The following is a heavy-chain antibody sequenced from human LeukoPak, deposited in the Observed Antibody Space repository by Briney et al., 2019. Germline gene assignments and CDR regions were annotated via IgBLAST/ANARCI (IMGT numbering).Heavy chain of an antibody. CDR1: GFTFDDYA. J-gene: IGHJ4*02. D-gene: IGHD5-18*01. CDR2: ISWNSGSI. CDR3: AKDMGSVLYSYGLDY. Sequence: PGRSLRLSCAASGFTFDDYAMHWVRQAPGKGLEWVSGISWNSGSIGYADSVKGRFTISRDNAKNSLYLQMNSLRAEDTALYYCAKDMGSVLYSYGLDYWGQGTLVTVSS. V-gene: IGHV3-9*01.